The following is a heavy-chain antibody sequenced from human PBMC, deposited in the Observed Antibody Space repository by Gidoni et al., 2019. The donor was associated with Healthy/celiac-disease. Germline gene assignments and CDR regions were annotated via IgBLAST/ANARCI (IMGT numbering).Heavy chain of an antibody. D-gene: IGHD2-21*02. V-gene: IGHV3-21*01. CDR2: ISSSSSYI. J-gene: IGHJ4*02. CDR1: GFNFSSTS. CDR3: ARDRWGPFTVVVTAIRSGEGDY. Sequence: EVQLVESGGGLVKPGGSLRLSCAASGFNFSSTSMNWVRQAPGKGLEWVSSISSSSSYIYYADSVKGRFTISRDNAKNSLYLQMNSLRAEDTAVYYCARDRWGPFTVVVTAIRSGEGDYWGQGTLVTVSS.